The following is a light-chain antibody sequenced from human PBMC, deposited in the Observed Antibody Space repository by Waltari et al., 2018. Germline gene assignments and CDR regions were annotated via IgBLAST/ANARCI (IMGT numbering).Light chain of an antibody. Sequence: QSLLTQPPSASGTPGQRVTMSCSGSTSNIGRNPVNWYQQLPGMAPKLLIYSDDPRPSGVPARVSGSKSGTSASLTISGLQSEDEADYHCAVWDDSLNGQVFGGGTKLTVL. CDR2: SDD. CDR1: TSNIGRNP. CDR3: AVWDDSLNGQV. V-gene: IGLV1-44*01. J-gene: IGLJ3*02.